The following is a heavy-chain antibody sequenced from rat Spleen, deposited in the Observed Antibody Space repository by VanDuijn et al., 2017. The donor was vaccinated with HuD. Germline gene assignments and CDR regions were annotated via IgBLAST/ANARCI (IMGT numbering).Heavy chain of an antibody. J-gene: IGHJ4*01. CDR1: GFTFSNYD. D-gene: IGHD4-1*01. Sequence: EVQLVESGGGLVQPGRSLKLSCAVSGFTFSNYDMAWVRQAPTKGLEWVASISTGGGNTYYRDPVKGRFTISRDNAQNTLYLQMSKLGSEDTAIYYCARLATGYYYVMDAWGQGASVTVSS. V-gene: IGHV5S13*01. CDR3: ARLATGYYYVMDA. CDR2: ISTGGGNT.